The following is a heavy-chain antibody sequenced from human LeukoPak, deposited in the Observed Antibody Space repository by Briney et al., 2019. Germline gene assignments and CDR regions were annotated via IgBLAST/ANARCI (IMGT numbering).Heavy chain of an antibody. CDR3: AKDRRAGSYDY. D-gene: IGHD3-10*01. Sequence: GGSLRLSCAASGFTFSRNGMTWVRQAPGKGLEWVSAISGSGGSTYYAGSVKGRFTISRDNSKSTLYLQMNSLRAEDTAVYYCAKDRRAGSYDYWGQGTLVTVSS. J-gene: IGHJ4*02. V-gene: IGHV3-23*01. CDR1: GFTFSRNG. CDR2: ISGSGGST.